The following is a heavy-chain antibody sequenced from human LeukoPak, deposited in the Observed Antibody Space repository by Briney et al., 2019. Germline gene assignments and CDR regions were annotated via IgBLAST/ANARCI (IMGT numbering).Heavy chain of an antibody. D-gene: IGHD3-22*01. CDR1: GYTFTSYG. J-gene: IGHJ4*02. Sequence: ASVKVSCKASGYTFTSYGISWVRQAPGQGLEWMGWISAYNGNTNYAQKLQGRVTMTTDTSTSTAYMELRSLRSDDTAVYYCARDYRVHYYDSSGYYYWGQGTLVTVSS. CDR2: ISAYNGNT. CDR3: ARDYRVHYYDSSGYYY. V-gene: IGHV1-18*01.